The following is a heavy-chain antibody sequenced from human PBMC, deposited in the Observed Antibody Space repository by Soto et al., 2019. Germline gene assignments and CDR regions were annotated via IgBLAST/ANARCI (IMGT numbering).Heavy chain of an antibody. CDR1: GFSLTTSAVA. CDR2: VYWNDDN. CDR3: SHYMITINTAYFGY. V-gene: IGHV2-5*01. J-gene: IGHJ4*02. Sequence: SGPTLVNPTQTLTLTCTFSGFSLTTSAVAVGWFRQPPGKALEWLALVYWNDDNRYSPSLRNRLTITRDTSKNQVVLTMTNVDPVDTATYFCSHYMITINTAYFGYWGQGALVTVSS. D-gene: IGHD3-16*01.